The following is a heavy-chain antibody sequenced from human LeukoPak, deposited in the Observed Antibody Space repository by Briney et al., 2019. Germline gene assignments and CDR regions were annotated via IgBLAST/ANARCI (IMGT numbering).Heavy chain of an antibody. J-gene: IGHJ3*02. V-gene: IGHV1-2*07. CDR2: INPNSGGT. CDR3: ARRGIVYGDHESIQEPFDI. D-gene: IGHD4/OR15-4a*01. CDR1: GYTFTGYY. Sequence: ASVKVSCKTSGYTFTGYYLHWVRQAPGQGLEWMGWINPNSGGTNYAHKFQGRVTMTRDTSIRTAYMELSRLRSDDTAVYYCARRGIVYGDHESIQEPFDIWGQGTMVTVSS.